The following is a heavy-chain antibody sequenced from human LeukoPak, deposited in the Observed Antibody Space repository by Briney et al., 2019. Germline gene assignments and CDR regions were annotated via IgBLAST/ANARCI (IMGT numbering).Heavy chain of an antibody. Sequence: GGSLRLSCAASGFTVSSNYMSWVRQAPGKGLEWVSVIYSGGSTYYADSVKGRFTISRDNSKNTLYLQMNSLRAEDTAVYYCARVQTPTNYYGSGSYYNGYYYYYMDVWGKGTTVTISS. CDR3: ARVQTPTNYYGSGSYYNGYYYYYMDV. J-gene: IGHJ6*03. V-gene: IGHV3-53*01. CDR2: IYSGGST. D-gene: IGHD3-10*01. CDR1: GFTVSSNY.